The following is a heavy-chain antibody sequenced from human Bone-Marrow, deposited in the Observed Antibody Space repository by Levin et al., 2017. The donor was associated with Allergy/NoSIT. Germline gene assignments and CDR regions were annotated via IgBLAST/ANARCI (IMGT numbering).Heavy chain of an antibody. Sequence: SGPTLVKPTQTLTLTCTFSGFSLSASGVGVGWIRQPPGKTLEWLALIYWDDDKRYSPFLKSRLTITKDTSKSQVVLTMTNVDPVDTGTYYCARFWTGYRRADYWGQGTLVAVSA. J-gene: IGHJ4*02. CDR1: GFSLSASGVG. D-gene: IGHD3/OR15-3a*01. V-gene: IGHV2-5*02. CDR3: ARFWTGYRRADY. CDR2: IYWDDDK.